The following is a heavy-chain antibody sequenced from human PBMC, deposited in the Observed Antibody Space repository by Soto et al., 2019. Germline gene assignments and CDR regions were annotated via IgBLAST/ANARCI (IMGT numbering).Heavy chain of an antibody. V-gene: IGHV4-30-4*01. CDR2: IYYSGST. CDR1: GGSISSGDYY. J-gene: IGHJ6*01. CDR3: ARDRVVLVAATGGNYYYGMDV. D-gene: IGHD2-15*01. Sequence: SETLSLTCTVSGGSISSGDYYWSWVRQPPGKGLEWIGYIYYSGSTYYNPSLKSRVTISVDTSKNRFSLKLSSVTAAGTVVYYCARDRVVLVAATGGNYYYGMDVWGQGTTVTVSS.